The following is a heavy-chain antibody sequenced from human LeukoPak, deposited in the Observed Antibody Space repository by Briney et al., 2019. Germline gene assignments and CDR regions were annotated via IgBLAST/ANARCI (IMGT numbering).Heavy chain of an antibody. CDR2: ISAYNGNT. J-gene: IGHJ4*02. D-gene: IGHD6-19*01. Sequence: GASVKVSCKASGYTFTSYGISWVRQAPGQGLEWMGWISAYNGNTNYVQNLQGRVTMTTDTSTSTTYMELRSLRSDDTAVYYCARDLKRGYSSGRYSWGTGSSNDFWGQGTLVTVSS. V-gene: IGHV1-18*01. CDR3: ARDLKRGYSSGRYSWGTGSSNDF. CDR1: GYTFTSYG.